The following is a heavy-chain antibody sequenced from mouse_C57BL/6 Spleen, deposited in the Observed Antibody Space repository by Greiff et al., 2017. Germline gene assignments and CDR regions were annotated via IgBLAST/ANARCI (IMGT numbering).Heavy chain of an antibody. CDR1: GYTFTSYW. J-gene: IGHJ2*01. CDR2: IYPGSGST. D-gene: IGHD2-2*01. Sequence: QVQLQQPGAELVKPGASVKMSCKASGYTFTSYWITWVKQRPGQGLEWIGDIYPGSGSTNYNEKFKSKATLTVDTSSSTAYMQLSSLTSEDSAVYYCARRAADDGYDRFDYWGQGTTLTVSS. CDR3: ARRAADDGYDRFDY. V-gene: IGHV1-55*01.